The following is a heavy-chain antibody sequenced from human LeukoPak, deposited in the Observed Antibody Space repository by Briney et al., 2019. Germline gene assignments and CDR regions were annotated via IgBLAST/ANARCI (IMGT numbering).Heavy chain of an antibody. CDR2: IKQDGGEK. V-gene: IGHV3-7*01. D-gene: IGHD2-8*01. CDR3: AKDPDCTSGVCYTFFDY. J-gene: IGHJ4*02. CDR1: GFTFSDYY. Sequence: PGGSLRLSCAASGFTFSDYYMSWIRQAPGKGLEWVANIKQDGGEKYYVDSVKGRFTISRDNAKNSLYLQMNSLRAEDTAVYYCAKDPDCTSGVCYTFFDYWGQGTLVTVSS.